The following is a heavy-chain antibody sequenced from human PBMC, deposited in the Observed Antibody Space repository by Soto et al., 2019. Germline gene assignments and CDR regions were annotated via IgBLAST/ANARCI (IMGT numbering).Heavy chain of an antibody. CDR2: INHSGST. D-gene: IGHD3-10*01. V-gene: IGHV4-34*01. Sequence: PSDTLSLTCAVYCGSFSGYYWSWIRQPPGKGLEWIGEINHSGSTNYNPSLKSRVTISVDTSKNQFSLKLSSVTAADTAVYYCARAFRSGASSPWGQGTLVTVSS. J-gene: IGHJ5*02. CDR1: CGSFSGYY. CDR3: ARAFRSGASSP.